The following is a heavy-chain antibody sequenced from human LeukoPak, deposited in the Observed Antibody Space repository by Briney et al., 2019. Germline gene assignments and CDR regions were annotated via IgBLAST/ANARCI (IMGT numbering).Heavy chain of an antibody. D-gene: IGHD3-22*01. CDR2: ISGSGGST. V-gene: IGHV3-23*01. J-gene: IGHJ4*02. CDR1: GFTFSSYA. CDR3: AKDNPAHYYDSSGYYEPGFDY. Sequence: PGGSLRLSCAASGFTFSSYAMSWVRQAPGKGLEWVSAISGSGGSTYYADSVKGRFTISRDNSKNTLYLQMNSLRAEDTAVYYCAKDNPAHYYDSSGYYEPGFDYWGQGTLVTVSS.